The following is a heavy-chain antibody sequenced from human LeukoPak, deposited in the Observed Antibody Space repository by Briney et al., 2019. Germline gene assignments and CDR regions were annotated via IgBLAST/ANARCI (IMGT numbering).Heavy chain of an antibody. V-gene: IGHV1-2*02. CDR2: INPYSGAT. CDR1: GYTFTGYY. Sequence: GASVKVSCKAAGYTFTGYYMHWVRQAPGQGLEWMGWINPYSGATNYAPKFQGRVTMTRDTSISRGHMELSRVRSDDTAVYYCARQSGAGNWFDPWGQGTLVTVSS. CDR3: ARQSGAGNWFDP. D-gene: IGHD3-10*01. J-gene: IGHJ5*02.